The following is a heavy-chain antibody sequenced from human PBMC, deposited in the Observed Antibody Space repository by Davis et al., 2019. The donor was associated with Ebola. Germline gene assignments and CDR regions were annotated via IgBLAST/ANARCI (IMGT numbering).Heavy chain of an antibody. CDR3: ATRESAATSFDH. J-gene: IGHJ4*02. D-gene: IGHD2-15*01. CDR1: EYIFTRYP. Sequence: ASVKVSCKTSEYIFTRYPMHWVRQAPGQGLEWMGIINAVGGSTVYAEKFQVRVTMTRDRSTNTVNMELSSLTSEDTAVYYCATRESAATSFDHWGQGTLVTVSS. V-gene: IGHV1-46*01. CDR2: INAVGGST.